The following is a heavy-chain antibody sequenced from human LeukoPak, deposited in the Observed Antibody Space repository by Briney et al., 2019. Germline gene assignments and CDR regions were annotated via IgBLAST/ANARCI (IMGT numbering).Heavy chain of an antibody. V-gene: IGHV4-59*10. CDR3: AAEYYDILTGYFSDAFDI. CDR1: GGSFSGYY. CDR2: IYTSGST. Sequence: SETLSLTCAVYGGSFSGYYWSWIRQPAGKGLEWIGRIYTSGSTNYNPSLKSRVTMSVDTSKNQFSLKLSSVTAADTAVYYCAAEYYDILTGYFSDAFDIWGQGTMVTVSS. D-gene: IGHD3-9*01. J-gene: IGHJ3*02.